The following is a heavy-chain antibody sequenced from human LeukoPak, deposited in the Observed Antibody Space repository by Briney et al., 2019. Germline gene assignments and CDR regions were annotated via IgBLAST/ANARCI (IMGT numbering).Heavy chain of an antibody. Sequence: SETLSLTCTVSGDSVNSGGHYRVWVRQPPGKGLEWLGAISYSANSYYSPSHKSRVTISIDMSKNQFSLRLSSVTAADTAFYYCARQCSSISCPIDYWGQGNLVTVSS. J-gene: IGHJ4*02. V-gene: IGHV4-39*01. CDR3: ARQCSSISCPIDY. CDR2: ISYSANS. CDR1: GDSVNSGGHY. D-gene: IGHD2-2*01.